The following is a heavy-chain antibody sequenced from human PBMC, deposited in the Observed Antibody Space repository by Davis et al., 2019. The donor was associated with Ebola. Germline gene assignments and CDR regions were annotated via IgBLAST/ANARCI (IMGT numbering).Heavy chain of an antibody. CDR2: ISGSAIST. Sequence: PGGSLSLSCAASGFTFINYAMSWVRQAPGKELEWVSAISGSAISTYYADSVEGRFTISRDNSKTTLDLQMNSLTAEDTAVYYCAKLLVGVYYFDYWGQGTLVTVSS. J-gene: IGHJ4*02. V-gene: IGHV3-23*01. D-gene: IGHD1-26*01. CDR1: GFTFINYA. CDR3: AKLLVGVYYFDY.